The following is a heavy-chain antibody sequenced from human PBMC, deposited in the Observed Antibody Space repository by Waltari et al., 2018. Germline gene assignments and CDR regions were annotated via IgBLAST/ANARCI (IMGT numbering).Heavy chain of an antibody. D-gene: IGHD2-2*01. CDR3: AGDRAIGLFFDY. V-gene: IGHV4-4*02. J-gene: IGHJ4*02. CDR1: GDSISGNYW. CDR2: VHHSGKT. Sequence: QVHLQESGQGLVKPSGTLSLTCAVSGDSISGNYWWSWVRQSPEKGLEWIGQVHHSGKTHYRPSVQGRVAISVDKPKNQFSLNLNSVTAADTAIYYCAGDRAIGLFFDYWGRGTLVTVSS.